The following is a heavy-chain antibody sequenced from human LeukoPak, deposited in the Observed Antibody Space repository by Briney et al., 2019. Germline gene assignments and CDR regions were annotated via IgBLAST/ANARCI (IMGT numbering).Heavy chain of an antibody. CDR2: INPNSGGT. CDR3: ARAHLIAAPGYNWFDP. V-gene: IGHV1-2*02. D-gene: IGHD6-13*01. CDR1: GYTFTGFY. J-gene: IGHJ5*02. Sequence: ASVKVSCKASGYTFTGFYMHWVRQAPGQGLEWMGWINPNSGGTNYAQKFQGRVTMIRDTSINTAYMELSSLRSDDTAVFYCARAHLIAAPGYNWFDPWGQGTLVTVSS.